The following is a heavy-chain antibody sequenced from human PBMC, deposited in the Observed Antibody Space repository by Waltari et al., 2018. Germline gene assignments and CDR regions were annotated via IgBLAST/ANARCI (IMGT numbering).Heavy chain of an antibody. D-gene: IGHD4-17*01. CDR2: FEPEDGET. CDR3: ATDLGYGDYGEGYYYGMDV. V-gene: IGHV1-24*01. Sequence: QVQLVQSGAEVKKPGASVKVSCKVSGYTLTELSMHWVRQAPGKGLEWMGGFEPEDGETIYAQKFQGRVTMTEDTSTDTAYMELSSLRSEDTAVYYCATDLGYGDYGEGYYYGMDVWGQGTTVTVSS. CDR1: GYTLTELS. J-gene: IGHJ6*02.